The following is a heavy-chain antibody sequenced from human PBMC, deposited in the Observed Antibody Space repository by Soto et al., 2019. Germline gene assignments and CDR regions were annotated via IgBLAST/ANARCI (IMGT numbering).Heavy chain of an antibody. CDR3: ARLGYCISTSCYRAYYYYGMDV. CDR2: IYYSGST. D-gene: IGHD2-2*02. CDR1: GGSISSGGYY. V-gene: IGHV4-31*03. Sequence: SETLSLTCTVSGGSISSGGYYWSWIRQHPGKGLEWIGYIYYSGSTYYNPSHKSRVTISVDTSKNQFSLKLSSVTAADTAVYYCARLGYCISTSCYRAYYYYGMDVWGQGTTVT. J-gene: IGHJ6*02.